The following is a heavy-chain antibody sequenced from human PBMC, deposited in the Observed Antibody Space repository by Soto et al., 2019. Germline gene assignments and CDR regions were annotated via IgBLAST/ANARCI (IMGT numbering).Heavy chain of an antibody. Sequence: GSVKGSFKASGYTFTSYDINLVRQATGQGLEWMGWMNPNSGNTGFAQKFQGRVTLTRNTSISTAYMELSSLRSEDTAVYYCARDASIAVGGNWFDPWGQGTMVTVSS. V-gene: IGHV1-8*01. J-gene: IGHJ5*02. D-gene: IGHD2-15*01. CDR1: GYTFTSYD. CDR3: ARDASIAVGGNWFDP. CDR2: MNPNSGNT.